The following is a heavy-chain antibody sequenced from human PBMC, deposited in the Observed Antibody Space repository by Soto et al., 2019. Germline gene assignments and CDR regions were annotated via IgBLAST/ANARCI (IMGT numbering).Heavy chain of an antibody. J-gene: IGHJ4*02. V-gene: IGHV3-23*01. Sequence: EVKLLESGGGLVQPGGSLRLACAASGFTFSSYAMSWVRQAPGKGLEWVSTISSADSTYYADSVKGRFTISRDNSKNTLYLQMNSLRGEDTAVYYCAKGEAVAGTEFGYWGQGTLVTVSS. D-gene: IGHD6-13*01. CDR3: AKGEAVAGTEFGY. CDR1: GFTFSSYA. CDR2: ISSADST.